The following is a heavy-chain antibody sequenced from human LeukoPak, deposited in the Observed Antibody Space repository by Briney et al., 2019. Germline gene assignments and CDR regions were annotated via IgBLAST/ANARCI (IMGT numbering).Heavy chain of an antibody. V-gene: IGHV1-2*02. CDR2: INPHSGAT. D-gene: IGHD1-26*01. CDR1: GYKFDAFY. Sequence: ASVRVSCKTSGYKFDAFYMHWVRQAPGQGLEWMGWINPHSGATKYTQKFHGSVTVTRDTSIRTVYIELTWLKSDHTAIYYCAREKGASRTYSGLSHNAKFDFWGQGTLVTVPS. CDR3: AREKGASRTYSGLSHNAKFDF. J-gene: IGHJ4*02.